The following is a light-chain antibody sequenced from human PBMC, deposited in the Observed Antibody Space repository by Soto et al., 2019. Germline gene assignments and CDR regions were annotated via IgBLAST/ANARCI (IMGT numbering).Light chain of an antibody. CDR2: AAS. V-gene: IGKV3-20*01. J-gene: IGKJ4*01. CDR3: QQYSNSVGF. CDR1: QYVKSQY. Sequence: IVLTQSPGTLSLSPGERGTLSCRANQYVKSQYLAWYQHKPGQAPGLLIYAASSRATRIPDRFSGSGSGTDFILTISRLEAEDFGVYYCQQYSNSVGFFGGGTRVEIK.